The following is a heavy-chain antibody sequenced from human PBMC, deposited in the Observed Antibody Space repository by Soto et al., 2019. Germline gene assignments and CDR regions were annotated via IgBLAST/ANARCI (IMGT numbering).Heavy chain of an antibody. D-gene: IGHD2-15*01. CDR1: GYTLTELS. CDR2: FDPEDGET. CDR3: ATDLVVAAPKGWNWFDP. V-gene: IGHV1-24*01. Sequence: ASVKVSCKVSGYTLTELSMHWVRQAPGKGLEWMGGFDPEDGETIYAQKFQGRVTMTEDTSTDTAYMELSSLRSEDTAVYYCATDLVVAAPKGWNWFDPWGQGTLVTVSS. J-gene: IGHJ5*02.